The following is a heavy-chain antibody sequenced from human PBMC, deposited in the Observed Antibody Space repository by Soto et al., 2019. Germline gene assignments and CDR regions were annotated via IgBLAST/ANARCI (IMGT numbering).Heavy chain of an antibody. CDR3: ARTPGYGDFFDY. J-gene: IGHJ4*02. D-gene: IGHD4-17*01. V-gene: IGHV3-21*01. CDR1: GFTFSSYS. Sequence: EVQLVESGGGLVKPGGSLRLSCAASGFTFSSYSMNWVRQAPGKGLEWVSSISSSSSYIYYADSVKGRFTISRDNAKNLLYLQMNSLRAEDTAVYYCARTPGYGDFFDYWGQGTLVTVSS. CDR2: ISSSSSYI.